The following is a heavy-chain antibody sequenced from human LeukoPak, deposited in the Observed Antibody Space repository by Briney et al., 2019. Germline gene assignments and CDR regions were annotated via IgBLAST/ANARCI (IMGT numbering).Heavy chain of an antibody. V-gene: IGHV4-4*07. CDR2: IYTSGST. D-gene: IGHD6-19*01. J-gene: IGHJ1*01. CDR1: GGSISSYY. CDR3: ARGGDNSSGWYLYFQH. Sequence: PSETLSLTCTVSGGSISSYYWRWIRQPAGKGLEWIGRIYTSGSTNYNPCLKSRVTMSVDTSKNQFSLKLSSVTAADTAVYYCARGGDNSSGWYLYFQHWGQGTLVTVSS.